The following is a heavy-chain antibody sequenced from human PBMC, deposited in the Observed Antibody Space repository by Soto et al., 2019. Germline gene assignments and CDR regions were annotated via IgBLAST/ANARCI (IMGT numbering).Heavy chain of an antibody. CDR1: GGSISSGGYY. CDR2: IYYSGST. CDR3: ARNFDSSGSHDS. D-gene: IGHD3-22*01. V-gene: IGHV4-31*03. Sequence: PSETLSLTCTVSGGSISSGGYYWSWIRQHPGKGLEWIGYIYYSGSTYYDPSLKSRVTISVDTSKNQFSLKLSSVTAADTAVYYWARNFDSSGSHDSWGQGTLVTVSS. J-gene: IGHJ5*01.